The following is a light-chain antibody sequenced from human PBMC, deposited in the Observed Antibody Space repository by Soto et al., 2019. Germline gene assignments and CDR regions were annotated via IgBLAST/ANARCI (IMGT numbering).Light chain of an antibody. V-gene: IGLV1-44*01. CDR2: SNN. Sequence: QSVLTQPPSVSGTPGQRVNMSCSGSSSNIGCKSVSWYQHLPQTAPTLLIYSNNQRPSGVPGRFSGSKSGTSASLAISGLQSDDETQYDWAAWDDSLNVLVFGGGTKLTVL. CDR1: SSNIGCKS. J-gene: IGLJ2*01. CDR3: AAWDDSLNVLV.